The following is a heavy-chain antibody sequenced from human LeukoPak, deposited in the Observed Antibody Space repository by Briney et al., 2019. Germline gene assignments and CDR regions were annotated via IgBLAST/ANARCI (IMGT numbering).Heavy chain of an antibody. CDR3: ARVLGSGAERD. Sequence: ASVKVSCKASGYTFTSYYMHWVRQAPGQGLEWMGIINPSGGSTSYAQKFQGRVTMTRDMSTSTVYMELSSLRSEDTAVYHCARVLGSGAERDWGQGTWSPSPQ. CDR2: INPSGGST. J-gene: IGHJ4*02. D-gene: IGHD3-10*01. CDR1: GYTFTSYY. V-gene: IGHV1-46*01.